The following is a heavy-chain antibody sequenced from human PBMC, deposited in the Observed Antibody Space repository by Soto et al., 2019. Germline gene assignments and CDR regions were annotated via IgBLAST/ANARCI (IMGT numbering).Heavy chain of an antibody. CDR3: ASSGYSYGRHYFDY. J-gene: IGHJ4*02. CDR2: IYYSGST. V-gene: IGHV4-61*08. CDR1: GGSISSGGYY. Sequence: SETLSLTCTVSGGSISSGGYYWSWIRQPPGKGLEWIGYIYYSGSTNYNPSLKSRVTISVDTSKNQFSLKLSSVTAADTAVYYCASSGYSYGRHYFDYWGQGTLDTVSS. D-gene: IGHD5-18*01.